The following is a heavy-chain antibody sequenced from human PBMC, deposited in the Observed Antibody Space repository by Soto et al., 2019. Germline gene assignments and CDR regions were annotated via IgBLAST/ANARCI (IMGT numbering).Heavy chain of an antibody. CDR2: ISGSGDST. CDR1: GFTLSDYA. Sequence: EVQVLESGGGFVQPGGSLRLSCAASGFTLSDYAMTWVRQGPGKGLEWVSAISGSGDSTYYTDSVKGRFTISRDNFKNTLYLEMNGLRAEDTAVYYCAKDFLPDWGQDYYYGMDVWGQGTTVTVSS. J-gene: IGHJ6*02. D-gene: IGHD7-27*01. CDR3: AKDFLPDWGQDYYYGMDV. V-gene: IGHV3-23*01.